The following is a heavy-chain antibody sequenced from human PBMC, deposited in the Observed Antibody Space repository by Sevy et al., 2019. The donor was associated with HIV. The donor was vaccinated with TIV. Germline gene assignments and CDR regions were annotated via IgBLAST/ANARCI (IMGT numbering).Heavy chain of an antibody. CDR2: IRYDGSTK. V-gene: IGHV3-30*02. Sequence: GGSLRLSCAASGFTFSRHGMHWVRQAPGKGLEWVAFIRYDGSTKYYAESVKGRFIISRDNSKDTLYLQMNSLRGDDTSLYYCAKGLGMVQGALLSDDVWGQGTMVTVSS. J-gene: IGHJ3*01. CDR1: GFTFSRHG. D-gene: IGHD3-10*01. CDR3: AKGLGMVQGALLSDDV.